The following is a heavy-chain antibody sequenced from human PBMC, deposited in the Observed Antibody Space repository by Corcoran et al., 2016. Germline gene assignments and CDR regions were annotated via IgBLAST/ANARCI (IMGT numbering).Heavy chain of an antibody. CDR1: GGTFSSYA. CDR3: ARGSTNYEFWSGYYRKGSAFDI. Sequence: QVQLVQSGAEVKKPGSSVKVSCKASGGTFSSYAISWVRQAPGQGLEWMGGIIPIFGTANYAQKFQGRVTITADESTSTAYMELSSLRSADTAVYYCARGSTNYEFWSGYYRKGSAFDIWGQGTMVTVSS. V-gene: IGHV1-69*01. CDR2: IIPIFGTA. D-gene: IGHD3-3*01. J-gene: IGHJ3*02.